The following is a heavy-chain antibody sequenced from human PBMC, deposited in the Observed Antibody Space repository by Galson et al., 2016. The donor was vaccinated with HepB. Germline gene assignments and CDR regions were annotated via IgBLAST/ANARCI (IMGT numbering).Heavy chain of an antibody. CDR1: GGTFSSYV. Sequence: SVKVSCKASGGTFSSYVISWVRQAPGRGLEWMGGIIPISETADYAQKFQARVTITADKPTTTAYMVLSSLRSEDTAMYYCARGTTVGTFDYWGQGTLVIVSS. D-gene: IGHD4-23*01. CDR3: ARGTTVGTFDY. V-gene: IGHV1-69*06. CDR2: IIPISETA. J-gene: IGHJ4*02.